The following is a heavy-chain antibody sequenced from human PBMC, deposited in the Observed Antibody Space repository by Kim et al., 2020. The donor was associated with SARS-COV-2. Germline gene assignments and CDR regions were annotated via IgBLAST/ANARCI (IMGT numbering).Heavy chain of an antibody. CDR1: GGSFSGYY. D-gene: IGHD6-19*01. CDR2: INHSGST. Sequence: SETLSLTCAVYGGSFSGYYWSCIRQPPGKGLEWIGEINHSGSTNYNPSLKSRVTISVDTSKNQFSLKLSSVTAADTAVYYCARGTRQWLSRHYYYYMDVWGKGTTVTVSS. V-gene: IGHV4-34*01. J-gene: IGHJ6*03. CDR3: ARGTRQWLSRHYYYYMDV.